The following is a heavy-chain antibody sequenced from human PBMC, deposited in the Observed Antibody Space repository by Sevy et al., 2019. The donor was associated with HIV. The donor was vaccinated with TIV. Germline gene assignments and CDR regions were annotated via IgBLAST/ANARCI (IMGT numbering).Heavy chain of an antibody. V-gene: IGHV3-49*03. CDR1: GFTFGDYA. CDR2: IRSKAYGGTT. Sequence: GGSLRLSCTGSGFTFGDYAMSWFRQAPGKGLEWVGFIRSKAYGGTTEYAASVKGRFTISRDDSKSIAYLQMNSLKTEDTAVYYCTRLWFGELPHYWGQGTLVTVSS. CDR3: TRLWFGELPHY. J-gene: IGHJ4*02. D-gene: IGHD3-10*01.